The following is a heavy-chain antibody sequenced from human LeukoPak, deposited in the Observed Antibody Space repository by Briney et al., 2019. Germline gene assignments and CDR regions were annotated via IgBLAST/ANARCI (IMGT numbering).Heavy chain of an antibody. Sequence: PGGSLRLSCAASGFTVSSNYMSWVRQAPGKGLEWVSIIYSGGSTYYADSVKGRFTISRDNSKNTLFLQMNSLRAEDTGMYYCARSNSATIPGADPWGQGTLVTVSS. D-gene: IGHD1-26*01. J-gene: IGHJ5*02. CDR2: IYSGGST. CDR3: ARSNSATIPGADP. V-gene: IGHV3-53*01. CDR1: GFTVSSNY.